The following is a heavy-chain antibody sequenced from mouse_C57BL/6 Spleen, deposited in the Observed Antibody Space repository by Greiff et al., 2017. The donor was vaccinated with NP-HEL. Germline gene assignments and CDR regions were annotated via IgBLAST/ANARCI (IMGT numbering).Heavy chain of an antibody. J-gene: IGHJ2*01. V-gene: IGHV14-2*01. CDR3: ALPFTTVRDFDY. CDR1: GFNIKDYY. CDR2: IDPEDGET. D-gene: IGHD1-1*01. Sequence: EVQLQQSGAELVKPGASVKLSCTASGFNIKDYYMHWVKQRTEQGLEWIGRIDPEDGETKYAPKFQRKATITADTSSNTAYLQLSSLTSEDTAVYYCALPFTTVRDFDYWGQGTTLTVSS.